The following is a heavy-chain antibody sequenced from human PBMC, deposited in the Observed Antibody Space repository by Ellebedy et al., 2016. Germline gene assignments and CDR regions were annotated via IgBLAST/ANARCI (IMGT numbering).Heavy chain of an antibody. J-gene: IGHJ4*02. CDR2: ISGSGGST. CDR3: ARGEVWYGDYEGGSSPCY. Sequence: GESLKISXAASGFTFSSYAMSWVRQAPGKGLEWVSAISGSGGSTYYADSVKGRFTISRDNSKNTLYLQMNSLRAEDTAVYYCARGEVWYGDYEGGSSPCYWGQGTLVTVSS. D-gene: IGHD4-17*01. CDR1: GFTFSSYA. V-gene: IGHV3-23*01.